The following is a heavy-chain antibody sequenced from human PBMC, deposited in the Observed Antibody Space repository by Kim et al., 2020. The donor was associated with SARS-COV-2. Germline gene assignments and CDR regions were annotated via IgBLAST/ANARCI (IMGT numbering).Heavy chain of an antibody. D-gene: IGHD6-19*01. CDR3: ARDRARRQAGTSYFDY. CDR2: ISYDGSNK. Sequence: GGSLRLSCAASGFTFSSYAMHWVRQAPGKGLEWVAVISYDGSNKYYADSVKGRFTISRDNSKNTLYLQMNSLRAEDTAVYYCARDRARRQAGTSYFDYWGQGTLVTVSS. J-gene: IGHJ4*02. V-gene: IGHV3-30*04. CDR1: GFTFSSYA.